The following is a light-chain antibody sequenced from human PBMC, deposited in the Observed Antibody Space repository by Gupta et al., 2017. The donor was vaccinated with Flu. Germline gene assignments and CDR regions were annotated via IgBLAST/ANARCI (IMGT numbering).Light chain of an antibody. Sequence: QSVLTQPPAASATPGQTVTISCSGSSSNIGNNYVYWYQQFPGTAPKILIYRNYQRPSGVPDRFSGSKSDTSASLAISGLRSEDEADYYCAAWDDSLSGPKWVFGGGTKLTVL. CDR1: SSNIGNNY. CDR2: RNY. CDR3: AAWDDSLSGPKWV. J-gene: IGLJ3*02. V-gene: IGLV1-47*01.